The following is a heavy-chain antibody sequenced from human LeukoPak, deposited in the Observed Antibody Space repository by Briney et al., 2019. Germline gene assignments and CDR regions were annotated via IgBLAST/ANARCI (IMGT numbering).Heavy chain of an antibody. J-gene: IGHJ5*02. Sequence: PSETLSLTCTVSGGSISSRSYYWDWIRQPPGKGLEWIGNIYYSGSTYYNPSLKSRVTISVDTSKNQFSLKLSSVTAADTAVYYCARWAQGDYYGSGSPGGFDPWGQGTLVTVSS. CDR3: ARWAQGDYYGSGSPGGFDP. D-gene: IGHD3-10*01. CDR1: GGSISSRSYY. V-gene: IGHV4-39*01. CDR2: IYYSGST.